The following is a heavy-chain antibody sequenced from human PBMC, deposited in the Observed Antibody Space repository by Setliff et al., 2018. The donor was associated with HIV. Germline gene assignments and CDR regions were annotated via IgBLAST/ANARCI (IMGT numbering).Heavy chain of an antibody. D-gene: IGHD6-13*01. CDR2: ITYSGST. CDR3: ASHAPYTSSWNAAAFDI. J-gene: IGHJ3*02. Sequence: SETLSLTCTVSGGSISGYYWSWIRQPPGKGLEWIGYITYSGSTKYNPSLKSRVTISIDTSKNQFSLKLSSVTPADTAVYYCASHAPYTSSWNAAAFDIWAQGTMVTVSS. V-gene: IGHV4-59*01. CDR1: GGSISGYY.